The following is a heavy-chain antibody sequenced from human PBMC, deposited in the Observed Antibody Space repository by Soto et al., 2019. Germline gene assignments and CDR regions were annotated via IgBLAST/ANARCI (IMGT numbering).Heavy chain of an antibody. J-gene: IGHJ4*02. Sequence: QLQLQESGPGLVKPSETLSLTCTVSGGSISSSTYYWGWIRQPPGKGLEWIGSIYNSGSTYYNPSLCSRITXXVXTXXNPFSPKLRSVTAADTAVYYWARQSVVVVVAATHYWGQGTLVTVSS. D-gene: IGHD2-15*01. CDR2: IYNSGST. V-gene: IGHV4-39*01. CDR3: ARQSVVVVVAATHY. CDR1: GGSISSSTYY.